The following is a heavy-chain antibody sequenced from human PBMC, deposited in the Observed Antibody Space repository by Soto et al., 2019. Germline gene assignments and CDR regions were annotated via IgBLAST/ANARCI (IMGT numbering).Heavy chain of an antibody. CDR1: GFTFSSYA. Sequence: GGSLRLSCAASGFTFSSYAMSWVRQAPGKGLEWVSAISGGGGSTYYADSVKGRFTISRDNSKNTLYLQMSSLRAEDTAVYYCAKDSSSGYYDFDYWGQGTLVTVSS. D-gene: IGHD3-22*01. V-gene: IGHV3-23*01. CDR2: ISGGGGST. J-gene: IGHJ4*02. CDR3: AKDSSSGYYDFDY.